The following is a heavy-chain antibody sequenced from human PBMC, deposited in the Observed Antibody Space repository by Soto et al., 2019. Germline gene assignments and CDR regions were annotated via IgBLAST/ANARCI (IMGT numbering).Heavy chain of an antibody. CDR1: EFTFSNYA. V-gene: IGHV3-30*03. Sequence: QVQLVESGGGVVQPGGSLRLSCAASEFTFSNYAMHWVRQPPGKGLQWLAVISYDGTNKYYADSVEGRFTISRDNSKNPVYLQMNSLRLEDTAGYYCARGPSYSDAYCDYWGQGTLVTVSS. D-gene: IGHD4-17*01. CDR3: ARGPSYSDAYCDY. J-gene: IGHJ4*02. CDR2: ISYDGTNK.